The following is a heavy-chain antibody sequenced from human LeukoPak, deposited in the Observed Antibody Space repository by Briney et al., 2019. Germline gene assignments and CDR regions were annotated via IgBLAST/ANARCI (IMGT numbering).Heavy chain of an antibody. J-gene: IGHJ4*02. V-gene: IGHV3-74*01. CDR1: GFTFSDHW. CDR3: ATTRTDFHFDC. CDR2: INGDGSST. Sequence: GSLRLSCAASGFTFSDHWMHWVRQAPGKGLVWVSRINGDGSSTTYADSVRGRFAISRDNAKNTVYLQVNSLRAEDTAVYYCATTRTDFHFDCWGQGTLVTVSS. D-gene: IGHD1-1*01.